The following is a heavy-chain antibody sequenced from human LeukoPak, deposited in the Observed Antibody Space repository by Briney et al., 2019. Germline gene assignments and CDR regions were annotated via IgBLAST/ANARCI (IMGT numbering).Heavy chain of an antibody. CDR3: ARDRSTVDYYGLDV. Sequence: PSQTLSLTCTVSGVSISSGHFYWSWIRQPPEKGLEYIGYIYYNGITFYNPSLRSRITISIDTSKNQFSLKLNSVTAADTAVYYCARDRSTVDYYGLDVWGQGTTVIVSS. CDR1: GVSISSGHFY. J-gene: IGHJ6*02. CDR2: IYYNGIT. D-gene: IGHD4-23*01. V-gene: IGHV4-30-4*01.